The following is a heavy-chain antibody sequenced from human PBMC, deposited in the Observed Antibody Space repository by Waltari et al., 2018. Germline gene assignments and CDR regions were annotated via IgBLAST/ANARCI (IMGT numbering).Heavy chain of an antibody. CDR1: GFTVSSNY. J-gene: IGHJ4*02. Sequence: EVQLVESGGGLIQPGGSLRLSCAASGFTVSSNYMSWVRQAPGKGLEWVSVIYSGGRTYYADSVKGRFTISRDNSKNTLYLQMNSLRAEDMAVYYCARVPYYYDSSGYYNWGQGTLVTVSS. D-gene: IGHD3-22*01. CDR2: IYSGGRT. V-gene: IGHV3-53*01. CDR3: ARVPYYYDSSGYYN.